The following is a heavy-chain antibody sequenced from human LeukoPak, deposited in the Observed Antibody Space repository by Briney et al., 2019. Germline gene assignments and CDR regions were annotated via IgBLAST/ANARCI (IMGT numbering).Heavy chain of an antibody. Sequence: SETLSLTCAVYGGSFSGYYWNWIRQPPGKGLEWIGEINHSGSTNYNPSLKSRVTISVDTSKNQFSLKLSSVTAADTAVYYCARSIFGVVIISRYFDYWGQGTLVTVSS. J-gene: IGHJ4*02. V-gene: IGHV4-34*01. CDR2: INHSGST. CDR3: ARSIFGVVIISRYFDY. CDR1: GGSFSGYY. D-gene: IGHD3-3*01.